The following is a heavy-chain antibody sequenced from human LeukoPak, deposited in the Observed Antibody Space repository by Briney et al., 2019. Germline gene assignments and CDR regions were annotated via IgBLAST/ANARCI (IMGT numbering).Heavy chain of an antibody. V-gene: IGHV4-31*03. J-gene: IGHJ6*02. CDR1: IGSISSGGYY. CDR2: IYYSRST. D-gene: IGHD2-2*02. CDR3: ARDCRSTSCYISSYYYYGMDV. Sequence: PSQTLSLTCTVSIGSISSGGYYCSWIRQHPGKGLEWIGYIYYSRSTYYNPSLKSRVTISVDTTKNQFSLKLSSVTAADTAVYYCARDCRSTSCYISSYYYYGMDVWGQGTTVTVSS.